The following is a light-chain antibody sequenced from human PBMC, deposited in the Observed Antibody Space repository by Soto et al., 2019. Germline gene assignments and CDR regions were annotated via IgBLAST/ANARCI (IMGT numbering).Light chain of an antibody. V-gene: IGLV1-40*01. Sequence: QSALAQPPSVSGAPGQSVTISCTGSSSNIGAGYDVHWYQQRPGAAPRLLIFANTDRPSGVPDRFSASKSYTSASLTIAGLQSEDEADYYCQSYDTSLSASGVFGPGTKVTVL. CDR1: SSNIGAGYD. J-gene: IGLJ1*01. CDR2: ANT. CDR3: QSYDTSLSASGV.